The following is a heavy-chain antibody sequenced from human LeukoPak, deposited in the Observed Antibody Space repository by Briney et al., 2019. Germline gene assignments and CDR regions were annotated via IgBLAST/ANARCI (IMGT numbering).Heavy chain of an antibody. CDR1: GGSFRGYY. Sequence: PSETLSLTCAVYGGSFRGYYWSWIRQPPEKGLEWIGEIHYTGATNYKPSLKSRVTISGDPSKNQVSLRVSSVTAADTAVYYCARGVLGPYYFDLWGRGTLVTVSS. CDR3: ARGVLGPYYFDL. J-gene: IGHJ2*01. CDR2: IHYTGAT. V-gene: IGHV4-34*01. D-gene: IGHD7-27*01.